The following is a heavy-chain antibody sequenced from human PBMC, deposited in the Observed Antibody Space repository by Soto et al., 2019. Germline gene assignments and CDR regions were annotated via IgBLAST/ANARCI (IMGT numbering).Heavy chain of an antibody. CDR1: GGTFSSYT. CDR2: IIPLLGIA. J-gene: IGHJ4*02. V-gene: IGHV1-69*02. Sequence: QVQLVQSGAEVKKPGSSVKVSCKASGGTFSSYTISWVRQAPGQGLEWMGRIIPLLGIANYAQKFQGRVTITADKSTRTADMELNSLRSEDTAVYYCAMEYCSSTSCYRDYWGQGTLVTVSS. D-gene: IGHD2-2*02. CDR3: AMEYCSSTSCYRDY.